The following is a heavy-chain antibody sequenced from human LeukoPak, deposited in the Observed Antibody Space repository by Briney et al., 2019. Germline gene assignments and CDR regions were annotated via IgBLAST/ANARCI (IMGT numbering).Heavy chain of an antibody. J-gene: IGHJ6*03. Sequence: ASVKVSCKASGHTFTGYYMHWVRQAPGQGLEWMGWINPNSGGTNYAQKFQGRVTMTRDTSISTAYMELSRLRSDDTAVYYCAYLGYCSSTSCWTNYYYYMDVWGKGTTVTVSS. CDR2: INPNSGGT. V-gene: IGHV1-2*02. CDR3: AYLGYCSSTSCWTNYYYYMDV. D-gene: IGHD2-2*01. CDR1: GHTFTGYY.